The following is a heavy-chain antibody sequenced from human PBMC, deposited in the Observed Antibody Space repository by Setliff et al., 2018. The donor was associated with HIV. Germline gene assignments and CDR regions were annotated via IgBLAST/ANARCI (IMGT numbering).Heavy chain of an antibody. V-gene: IGHV4-39*01. CDR3: ARTRDCSSSGCFYHAFDM. J-gene: IGHJ3*02. Sequence: SETLSLTCTVSGGSISSSSYYWGWIRQPPGKGLEWIGSIYYSGRTYYNPSLKSRVTTSVEKSKNQFSLKLSSVTAADMAVYYCARTRDCSSSGCFYHAFDMWGQGTMVTVSS. D-gene: IGHD2-2*01. CDR2: IYYSGRT. CDR1: GGSISSSSYY.